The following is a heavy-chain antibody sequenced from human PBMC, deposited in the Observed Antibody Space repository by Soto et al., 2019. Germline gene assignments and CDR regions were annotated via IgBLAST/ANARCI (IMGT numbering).Heavy chain of an antibody. J-gene: IGHJ5*02. D-gene: IGHD6-19*01. CDR3: ARGLIGYSSGWYPSDP. V-gene: IGHV1-8*01. CDR1: GYTFTSYD. CDR2: MNPNSGNT. Sequence: QVQLVQSGAEVKKPGASVKVSCKASGYTFTSYDIKWVRQATGQVLEWMGWMNPNSGNTGYAQKFQGRVTMTRNTSISTAYMELSSLRSEDTAVYYCARGLIGYSSGWYPSDPWGQGTLVTVSS.